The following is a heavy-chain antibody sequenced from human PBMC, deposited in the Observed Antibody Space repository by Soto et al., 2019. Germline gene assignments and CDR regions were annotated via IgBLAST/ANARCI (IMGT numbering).Heavy chain of an antibody. V-gene: IGHV1-69*13. CDR2: IKPISDIT. D-gene: IGHD4-4*01. CDR3: ARDPSTINKLIGVWFDP. Sequence: SVKVSCKASGDTFGRFTINWVRQAPGQGLEWMGGIKPISDITNYAQRFQGRVTFTADASTSTVYLELSSLRSDDTAMYYCARDPSTINKLIGVWFDPWGQGTLVTVSS. J-gene: IGHJ5*02. CDR1: GDTFGRFT.